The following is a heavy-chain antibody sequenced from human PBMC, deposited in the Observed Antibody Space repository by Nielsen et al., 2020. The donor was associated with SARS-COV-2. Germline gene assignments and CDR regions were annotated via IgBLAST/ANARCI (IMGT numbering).Heavy chain of an antibody. CDR3: ARTLYPYGSSGPLGAVDYFDY. D-gene: IGHD3-22*01. CDR2: IYYSGGT. V-gene: IGHV4-30-4*01. J-gene: IGHJ4*02. Sequence: WIRQPPGKSLEWIGYIYYSGGTYFNPSLKSRLTMSVDTSKNQFSLKLSSVTAADTALYYCARTLYPYGSSGPLGAVDYFDYWGQGTLVTVSS.